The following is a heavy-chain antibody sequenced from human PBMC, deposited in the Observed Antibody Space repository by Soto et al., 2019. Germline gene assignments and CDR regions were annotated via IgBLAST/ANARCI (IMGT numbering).Heavy chain of an antibody. V-gene: IGHV1-2*02. Sequence: ASVKVSCKASGYTFTGYYMHWVRQAPGQGLEWMGWINPNSGGTNYAQKFQGRVTMTRDTSISSAYMELSRLRSDDTAVYYCARGGRGYSYGYADWFDPWGQGPLVTVST. CDR1: GYTFTGYY. J-gene: IGHJ5*02. D-gene: IGHD5-18*01. CDR3: ARGGRGYSYGYADWFDP. CDR2: INPNSGGT.